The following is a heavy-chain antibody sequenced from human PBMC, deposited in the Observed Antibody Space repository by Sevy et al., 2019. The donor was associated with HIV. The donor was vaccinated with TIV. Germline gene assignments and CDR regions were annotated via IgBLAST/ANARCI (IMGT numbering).Heavy chain of an antibody. Sequence: GGCLRLSCVASGFTFSGSAMHCVRQASGKGLEWVGRIRMKANAYATSYATSVKGRFTVSRDDSKNTAYLQMNNLKTEYMGLYYCAYSACSPEGYYFDYWGQGTTVTVSS. CDR3: AYSACSPEGYYFDY. CDR1: GFTFSGSA. CDR2: IRMKANAYAT. V-gene: IGHV3-73*01. J-gene: IGHJ4*02. D-gene: IGHD1-26*01.